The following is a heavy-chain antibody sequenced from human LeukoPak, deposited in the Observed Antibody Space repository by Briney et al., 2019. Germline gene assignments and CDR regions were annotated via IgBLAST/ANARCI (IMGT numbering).Heavy chain of an antibody. D-gene: IGHD3-16*02. V-gene: IGHV4-39*01. CDR3: ARRYRGYFDY. CDR1: GGSISSNYYY. CDR2: IHYSGST. J-gene: IGHJ4*02. Sequence: SETLSLTCTVSGGSISSNYYYWGWFRQPPGKGLEWIGTIHYSGSTYYNPSLKSRVTISEDTSKNQFSLKLTSATAADTAVYYCARRYRGYFDYWGQGTLVTVSS.